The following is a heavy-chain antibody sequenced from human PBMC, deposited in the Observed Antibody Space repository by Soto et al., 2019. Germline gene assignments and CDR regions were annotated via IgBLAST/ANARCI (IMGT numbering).Heavy chain of an antibody. V-gene: IGHV1-3*01. Sequence: GASVKVSCKASGYTFTSYAMHWVRQAPGQRLEWMGWINAGNGDTKYSQKFQGRVTITRDTSASTAYMELSSLRSEDTAVYYCARDQVYDILSGYYYFGCWGQGCLVTVSS. CDR1: GYTFTSYA. CDR3: ARDQVYDILSGYYYFGC. CDR2: INAGNGDT. D-gene: IGHD3-9*01. J-gene: IGHJ4*02.